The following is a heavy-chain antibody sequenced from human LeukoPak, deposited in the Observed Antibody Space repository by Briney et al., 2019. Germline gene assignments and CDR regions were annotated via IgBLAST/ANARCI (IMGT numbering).Heavy chain of an antibody. CDR2: LYRGGNT. Sequence: GGSLRLSCAAPGFTVSRNNMGWVRQAPGKGLEWVSGLYRGGNTYNADSVQGRFVISRDISKNTLYLQMNSLRAEDTAVYYCAGSYGAGAFDIWGQGTMVTVSS. V-gene: IGHV3-53*01. CDR3: AGSYGAGAFDI. CDR1: GFTVSRNN. J-gene: IGHJ3*02. D-gene: IGHD4/OR15-4a*01.